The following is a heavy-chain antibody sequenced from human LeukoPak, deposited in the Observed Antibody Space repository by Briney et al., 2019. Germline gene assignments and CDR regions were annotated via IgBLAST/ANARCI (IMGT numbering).Heavy chain of an antibody. CDR1: GFTFSDYY. V-gene: IGHV3-11*01. CDR3: ARHGCSGTSCYANYYYMDV. Sequence: GGSLRLSCAASGFTFSDYYMSWIRQAPGKGLEWVSYISSSGSTIYYADSVKGRFTISRDNAKNSLYLQMNSLRAEDTAVYYCARHGCSGTSCYANYYYMDVWGKGTTVTVS. D-gene: IGHD2-2*01. J-gene: IGHJ6*03. CDR2: ISSSGSTI.